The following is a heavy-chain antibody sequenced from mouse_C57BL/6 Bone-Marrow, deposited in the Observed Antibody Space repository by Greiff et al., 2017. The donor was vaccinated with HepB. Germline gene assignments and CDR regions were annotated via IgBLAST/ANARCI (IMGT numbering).Heavy chain of an antibody. D-gene: IGHD2-14*01. CDR3: ARSGGVRRVFAY. CDR2: ISSGSSTI. CDR1: G. J-gene: IGHJ3*01. Sequence: EVQGVESGGGLVKPGGSLKLSCAASGMHWVRQAPEKGLEWVAYISSGSSTIYYADTVKGRFTISRDNAKNTLFLQMTSLRSEDTAMYYCARSGGVRRVFAYWGQGTLVTVSA. V-gene: IGHV5-17*01.